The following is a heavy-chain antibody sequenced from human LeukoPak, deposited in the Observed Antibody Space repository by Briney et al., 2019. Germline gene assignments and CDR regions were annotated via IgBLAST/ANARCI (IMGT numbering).Heavy chain of an antibody. V-gene: IGHV3-23*01. D-gene: IGHD4-17*01. CDR3: AKGTDYGDYPDY. J-gene: IGHJ4*02. CDR1: GFTFSSYA. Sequence: GASLRLSCAASGFTFSSYAMSWVRQAPGKGLEWVSAISGSGGSTYYADSVKGRFTISRVNSKNTLYLQMNSLRAEDTAVYYCAKGTDYGDYPDYWGQGTLVTVSS. CDR2: ISGSGGST.